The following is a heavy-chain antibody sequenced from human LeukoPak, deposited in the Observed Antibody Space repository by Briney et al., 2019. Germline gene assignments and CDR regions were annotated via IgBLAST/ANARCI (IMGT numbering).Heavy chain of an antibody. D-gene: IGHD6-19*01. J-gene: IGHJ6*02. V-gene: IGHV3-30*18. Sequence: GGSLRPSCAASGFTFSSCGMHWVRQAPGKGLEWVAVISYDGSNKYYADSVKGRFTISRDNSKNTLYLQMNSLRAEDTAVYYCAKDRGQWLVLYGMDVWGQGTTVTVSS. CDR2: ISYDGSNK. CDR3: AKDRGQWLVLYGMDV. CDR1: GFTFSSCG.